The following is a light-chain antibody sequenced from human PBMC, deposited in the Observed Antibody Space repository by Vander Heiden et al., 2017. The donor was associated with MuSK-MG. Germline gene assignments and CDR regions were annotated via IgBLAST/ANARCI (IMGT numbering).Light chain of an antibody. CDR1: QSISSY. Sequence: IQMTQSPSYLSASVGDTVIITCRTSQSISSYLNWYQQRPGKAPRLLIYAASSLQSGVPSRFSGSGSGTDFTLTIYSLQPEDYATYYCQQSYSTPLHTFGPGTQLEIK. J-gene: IGKJ2*01. CDR3: QQSYSTPLHT. V-gene: IGKV1-39*01. CDR2: AAS.